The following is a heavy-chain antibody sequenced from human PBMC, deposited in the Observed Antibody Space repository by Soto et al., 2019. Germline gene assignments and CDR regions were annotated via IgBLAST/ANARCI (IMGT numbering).Heavy chain of an antibody. CDR1: GFTFSSYS. CDR2: ISSSTSYI. J-gene: IGHJ6*02. CDR3: ARVVDSYDPYYYYAMDV. Sequence: AGSLRLSCAVSGFTFSSYSMNWVRQAPGKGLEWVSSISSSTSYIYYADSVKGRFTISRDNAKNSLYLQMNSLRAEDTAVYYCARVVDSYDPYYYYAMDVWGQGTTVTVS. V-gene: IGHV3-21*01. D-gene: IGHD3-22*01.